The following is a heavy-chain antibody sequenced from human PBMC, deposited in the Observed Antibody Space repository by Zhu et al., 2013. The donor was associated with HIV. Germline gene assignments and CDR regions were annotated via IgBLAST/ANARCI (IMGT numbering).Heavy chain of an antibody. CDR2: MNPNSGNT. V-gene: IGHV1-8*01. J-gene: IGHJ6*02. CDR3: ARAGYYDDSAYEYYYYYYGMDV. D-gene: IGHD3-22*01. CDR1: GYTFTSYD. Sequence: QVQLVQSGAEVKNPGASVKVSCKTSGYTFTSYDINWVRQATGQGLEWMGWMNPNSGNTAYAQKFQGRVTMTRDTSLSTAYMELSSLRSEDTAVYYCARAGYYDDSAYEYYYYYYGMDVWGQGTTVTVSS.